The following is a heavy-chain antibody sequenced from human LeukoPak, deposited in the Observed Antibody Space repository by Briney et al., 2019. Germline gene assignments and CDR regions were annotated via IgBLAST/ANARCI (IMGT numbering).Heavy chain of an antibody. V-gene: IGHV4-34*01. Sequence: SETLSLTCAVYGGSFSGYYWSWIRQPPGKGLEWIGEIHHSGSTNYNPSLKSRVSISVDTSKNQFSLKLSSVTAADTAVYYCAGILSSTSSVDYWGQGTLVTVSS. CDR1: GGSFSGYY. D-gene: IGHD2-2*01. J-gene: IGHJ4*02. CDR3: AGILSSTSSVDY. CDR2: IHHSGST.